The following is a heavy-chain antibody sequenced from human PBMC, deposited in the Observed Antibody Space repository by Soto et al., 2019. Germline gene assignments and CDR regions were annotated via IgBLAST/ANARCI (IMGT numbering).Heavy chain of an antibody. D-gene: IGHD2-15*01. CDR2: IYHSGST. Sequence: PSETLSLTCAVSGGSSSSGGYSWSWIRQPPGKGLEWIGYIYHSGSTYYNPSLKSRVTITRDMSTSTVYMELRSLTSEDTAVYYCAAVHCSGGSCYPGPGYWGQGTLVTVSS. CDR3: AAVHCSGGSCYPGPGY. J-gene: IGHJ4*02. CDR1: GGSSSSGGYS. V-gene: IGHV4-30-2*01.